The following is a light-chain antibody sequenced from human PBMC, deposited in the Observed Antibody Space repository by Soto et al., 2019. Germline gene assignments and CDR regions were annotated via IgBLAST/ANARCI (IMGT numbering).Light chain of an antibody. CDR3: QPYNSYSEA. V-gene: IGKV1-5*03. Sequence: DIQMTQSPSTLSGSVGDRVTIACRASQTSSSWLAWYQQKPGKAPKLLIYKASTLQNGVPSRFSGSGSGTDFTPTTSSLQPDDFATYDSQPYNSYSEASGHGTTVEVK. J-gene: IGKJ1*01. CDR1: QTSSSW. CDR2: KAS.